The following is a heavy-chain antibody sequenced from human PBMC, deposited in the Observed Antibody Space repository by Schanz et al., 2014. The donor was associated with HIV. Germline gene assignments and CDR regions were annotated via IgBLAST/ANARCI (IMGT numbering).Heavy chain of an antibody. Sequence: QVQLVESGGGVVQPGRSLRLSCRTSGFIFSSYGMHWVRQAPGKGLEWVAFISYDVEKKHFAQPVKGRFIISRDNSKNTLYLQMNSLRPEDTAVYYCALSRPSGYGGSWYFDLWGRGTLVAVSS. J-gene: IGHJ2*01. D-gene: IGHD2-15*01. CDR2: ISYDVEKK. CDR1: GFIFSSYG. CDR3: ALSRPSGYGGSWYFDL. V-gene: IGHV3-30*03.